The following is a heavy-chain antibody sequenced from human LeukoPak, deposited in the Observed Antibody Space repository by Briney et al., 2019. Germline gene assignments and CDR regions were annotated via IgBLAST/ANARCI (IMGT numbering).Heavy chain of an antibody. J-gene: IGHJ3*02. V-gene: IGHV4-30-4*08. CDR2: IYYSGST. Sequence: SETLSLTCTVSGGSISSGDYYWSWIRQPPGKGLEWIGYIYYSGSTYYNPSLKSRVTISVDTSKNQFSLKLSSVTAADTAVYYCARSDGDDAFDIWGQGTMVTVSS. D-gene: IGHD7-27*01. CDR1: GGSISSGDYY. CDR3: ARSDGDDAFDI.